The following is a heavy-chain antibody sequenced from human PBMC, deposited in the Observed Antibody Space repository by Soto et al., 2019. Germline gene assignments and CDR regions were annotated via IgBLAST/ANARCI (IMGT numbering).Heavy chain of an antibody. J-gene: IGHJ6*03. CDR2: IIPNLGIA. Sequence: SVKVSCKASGGTFSSYTISWVRQAPGQGLEWMGRIIPNLGIANYAQKFQGRVTITADKSTSTAYMELSSLRSEDTAVYYCARERSSNYYYYMDVWGKGTTVTVSS. CDR1: GGTFSSYT. CDR3: ARERSSNYYYYMDV. V-gene: IGHV1-69*04.